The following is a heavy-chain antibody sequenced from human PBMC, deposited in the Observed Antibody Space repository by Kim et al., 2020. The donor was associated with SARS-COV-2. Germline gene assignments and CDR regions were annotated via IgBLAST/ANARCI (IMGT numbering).Heavy chain of an antibody. CDR3: AAQLAPYYYYGMDV. V-gene: IGHV1-3*01. D-gene: IGHD1-1*01. Sequence: ASVKVSCKASGYTFTSYAMHWVRQAPGQRLEWMGWINAGNGNTKYSQKFQGRVTITRDTSASTAYMELSSLRSEDTAVYYCAAQLAPYYYYGMDVWGQGTMVTVSS. CDR1: GYTFTSYA. J-gene: IGHJ6*02. CDR2: INAGNGNT.